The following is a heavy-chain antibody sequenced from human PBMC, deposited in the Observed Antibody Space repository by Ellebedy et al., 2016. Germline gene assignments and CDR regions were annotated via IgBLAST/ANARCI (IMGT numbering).Heavy chain of an antibody. CDR2: IKSKTDGGAI. V-gene: IGHV3-15*01. J-gene: IGHJ4*02. CDR1: GFTFSNAW. CDR3: TTDRKFGEIPQFDY. Sequence: GESLKISXAASGFTFSNAWMSWVRQAPGKGLEWVGRIKSKTDGGAIDFAAPVKGRFTISRDDSKNTLYLQMNSLITEDTAVYYCTTDRKFGEIPQFDYWGQGTLVTVSS. D-gene: IGHD3-10*01.